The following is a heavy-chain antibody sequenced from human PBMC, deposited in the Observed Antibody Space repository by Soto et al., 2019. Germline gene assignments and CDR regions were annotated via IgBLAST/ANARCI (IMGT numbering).Heavy chain of an antibody. Sequence: SETLSLTCTVSGGSVSSGSYYWSWIRQPPGKGLEWIGYIYYSGSTNYNPSLKSRVTISVETSKNQFSLKLSSVTAADTAVYYCARGSLLGYCSGGSCYGWFDPWGQGTLVTVSS. J-gene: IGHJ5*02. V-gene: IGHV4-61*01. CDR1: GGSVSSGSYY. CDR3: ARGSLLGYCSGGSCYGWFDP. CDR2: IYYSGST. D-gene: IGHD2-15*01.